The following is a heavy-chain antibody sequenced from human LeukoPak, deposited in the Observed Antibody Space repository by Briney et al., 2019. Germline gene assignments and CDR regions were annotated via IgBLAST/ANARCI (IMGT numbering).Heavy chain of an antibody. D-gene: IGHD1-26*01. V-gene: IGHV1-24*01. CDR3: ATETPPSGTYSVHFDS. J-gene: IGHJ4*02. Sequence: ASVKVSCKVSGYSLSELSIHWVRQAPGKGLEWMGGFDFEDGETLYAQKFRGRLTVTEDTYTDTSYMELSSLAYDDTAVYYCATETPPSGTYSVHFDSWGQGTLVTVSS. CDR1: GYSLSELS. CDR2: FDFEDGET.